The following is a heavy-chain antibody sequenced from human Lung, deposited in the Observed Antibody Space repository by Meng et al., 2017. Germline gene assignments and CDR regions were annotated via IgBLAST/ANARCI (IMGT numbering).Heavy chain of an antibody. V-gene: IGHV3-30*01. CDR3: ARDKPPNDV. CDR1: GFTFNTYA. J-gene: IGHJ2*01. Sequence: VGLGESGGGVVQPGGSLRLSLGASGFTFNTYAMHWVRQAPGKGLEWVSLMSFDGAQIYYSDSVRGRFTISRDNSKNTLYLQMNSLRAEDTAVYYCARDKPPNDVWGRGTLVTVSS. CDR2: MSFDGAQI.